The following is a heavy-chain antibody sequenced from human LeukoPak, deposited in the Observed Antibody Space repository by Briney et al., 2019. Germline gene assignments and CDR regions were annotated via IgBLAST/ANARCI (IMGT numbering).Heavy chain of an antibody. CDR1: GYTFTSCG. J-gene: IGHJ3*02. D-gene: IGHD3-22*01. Sequence: ASVKVSCKASGYTFTSCGISWVRQAPGQGLEWMGWISAYNGNTNYAQKLQGRVTMTTDTSTSTAYMELRSLRSDDTAVYYCARKAENYYDSSGYYDAFDIWGQGTMVTVSS. CDR2: ISAYNGNT. V-gene: IGHV1-18*01. CDR3: ARKAENYYDSSGYYDAFDI.